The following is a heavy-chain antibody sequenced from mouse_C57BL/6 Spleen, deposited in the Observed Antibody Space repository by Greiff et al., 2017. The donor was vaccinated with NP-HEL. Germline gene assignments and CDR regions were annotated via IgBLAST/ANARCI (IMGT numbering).Heavy chain of an antibody. CDR1: GFTFTDYY. V-gene: IGHV7-3*01. Sequence: EVKLVESGGGLVQPGGSLSLSCAASGFTFTDYYMSWVRQPPGKALEWLGFIRNKANGYTTEYSASVKGRFTISRDNSQSILYLQMNALRAEDSATYYCASRYGSSPYWYFDVWGTGTTVTVSS. CDR2: IRNKANGYTT. CDR3: ASRYGSSPYWYFDV. D-gene: IGHD1-1*01. J-gene: IGHJ1*03.